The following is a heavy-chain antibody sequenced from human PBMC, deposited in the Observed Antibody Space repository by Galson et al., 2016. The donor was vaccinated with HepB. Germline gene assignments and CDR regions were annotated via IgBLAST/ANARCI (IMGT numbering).Heavy chain of an antibody. CDR1: RGTVNTYS. J-gene: IGHJ4*02. CDR3: ARDVQHRLDY. Sequence: SVKVSCKASRGTVNTYSISWVKQAPGQGLEWMGGIIPIFGSANYAQKFQGRVTMTRDTSTSTAYMELRSLRSDDTAVFYCARDVQHRLDYWGQGTLVTAS. CDR2: IIPIFGSA. D-gene: IGHD3-10*02. V-gene: IGHV1-69*05.